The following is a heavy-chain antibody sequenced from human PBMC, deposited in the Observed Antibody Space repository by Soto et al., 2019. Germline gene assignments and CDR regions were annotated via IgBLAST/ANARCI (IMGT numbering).Heavy chain of an antibody. CDR1: GGSFSGYY. D-gene: IGHD2-15*01. CDR2: INHSGST. J-gene: IGHJ4*01. CDR3: ARGTVVVAATLRARPTNFDY. Sequence: SETLSLTCAVYGGSFSGYYWSWIRQPPGKGLEWIGEINHSGSTNYNPSLKSRVTISVDTSKNQFSLKLSSVTAADTAVYYCARGTVVVAATLRARPTNFDYWGHGTLVTVSS. V-gene: IGHV4-34*01.